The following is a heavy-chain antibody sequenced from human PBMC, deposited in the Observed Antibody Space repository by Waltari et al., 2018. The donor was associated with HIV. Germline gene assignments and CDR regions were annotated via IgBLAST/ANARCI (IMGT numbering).Heavy chain of an antibody. CDR3: ALIVVVPAAKLNWFDP. CDR2: IYYSGNT. Sequence: QLQLQESGPGLVKPSETLSLTCTVSGGSISSSSYYWGWIRQPPGKGLEWIGRIYYSGNTYFTPPLRIRVTISGDTSKNQFSLRLSSVTAADTAVYYCALIVVVPAAKLNWFDPWGEGTLVTVAS. CDR1: GGSISSSSYY. V-gene: IGHV4-39*01. J-gene: IGHJ5*02. D-gene: IGHD2-2*01.